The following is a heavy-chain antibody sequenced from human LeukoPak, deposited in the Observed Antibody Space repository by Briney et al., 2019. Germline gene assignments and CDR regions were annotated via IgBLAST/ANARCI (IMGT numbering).Heavy chain of an antibody. Sequence: PSETLSLTCTVSGGPINSSSCYWDWIRQPPGKGLEWIGSIYYSGSTYYNPSLKSRVTISVDTSRNQFSLRLRSVTAADTAVYYCARPHTVGATHGFDYWGQGTLVTVSS. CDR1: GGPINSSSCY. V-gene: IGHV4-39*01. J-gene: IGHJ4*02. CDR3: ARPHTVGATHGFDY. D-gene: IGHD1-26*01. CDR2: IYYSGST.